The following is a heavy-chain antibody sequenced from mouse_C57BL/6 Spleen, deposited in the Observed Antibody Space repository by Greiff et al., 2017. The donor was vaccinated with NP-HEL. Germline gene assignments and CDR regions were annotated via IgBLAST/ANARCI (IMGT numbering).Heavy chain of an antibody. D-gene: IGHD1-1*01. Sequence: DVMLVESGGGLVKPGGSLKLSCAASGFTFSSYTMSWVRQTPEKRLEWVATISGGGGNTYYPDSVKGRFTISRDNAKNTLYLQMSSLGSEDTALYYCARHGSSYDAMDYWGQGTSVTVSS. J-gene: IGHJ4*01. CDR1: GFTFSSYT. V-gene: IGHV5-9*01. CDR2: ISGGGGNT. CDR3: ARHGSSYDAMDY.